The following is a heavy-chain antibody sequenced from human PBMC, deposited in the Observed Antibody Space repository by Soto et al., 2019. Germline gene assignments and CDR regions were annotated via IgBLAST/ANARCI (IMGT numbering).Heavy chain of an antibody. Sequence: GASVKVSCKASGGTFSSYAISWVRQAPGQGLEWMGGIIPIFGTANYAQKFQGRVTITADESTSTAYMELSSLRSEDTAVYYCARDPSRGYSYGYAWAQGTLVTVSS. J-gene: IGHJ1*01. V-gene: IGHV1-69*13. CDR2: IIPIFGTA. CDR1: GGTFSSYA. CDR3: ARDPSRGYSYGYA. D-gene: IGHD5-18*01.